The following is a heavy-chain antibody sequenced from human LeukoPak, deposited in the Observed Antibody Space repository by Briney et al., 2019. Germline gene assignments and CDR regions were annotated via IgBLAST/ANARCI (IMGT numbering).Heavy chain of an antibody. CDR2: INHSGST. CDR1: GGSFSGYY. J-gene: IGHJ4*02. CDR3: ARFDDSIVADY. Sequence: PSETLSLTCAVYGGSFSGYYWSWIRQPPGKGLEWIGEINHSGSTNYSPSLKSRVTISVDTSKDQFSLKLSSVTAADTAVYYCARFDDSIVADYWGQGTLVTVSS. D-gene: IGHD1-26*01. V-gene: IGHV4-34*01.